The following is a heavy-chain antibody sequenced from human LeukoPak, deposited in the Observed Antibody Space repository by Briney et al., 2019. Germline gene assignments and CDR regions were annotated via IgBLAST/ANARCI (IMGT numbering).Heavy chain of an antibody. J-gene: IGHJ6*03. D-gene: IGHD3-22*01. CDR2: INPNSGGT. Sequence: ASVKVSCKASGYTFTGYYMHWVRQAPGQGLEWMGWINPNSGGTDYAQKFQGRVTMTRDTSISTAYMELSRLRSDDTAVYYCATLGGAYYDSSGYYYLPYYYYYMDVWGKGTTVTVSS. V-gene: IGHV1-2*02. CDR1: GYTFTGYY. CDR3: ATLGGAYYDSSGYYYLPYYYYYMDV.